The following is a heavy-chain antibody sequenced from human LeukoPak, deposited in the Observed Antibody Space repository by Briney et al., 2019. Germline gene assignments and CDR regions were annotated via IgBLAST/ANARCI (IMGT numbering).Heavy chain of an antibody. D-gene: IGHD1-26*01. CDR3: ARDQRSESYYPWGWFDP. Sequence: GGSLRLSCTTSGFTLSHHGMHWVRQAPGKGLEWVSVIYSDGSTYYTDSVKGRFTISRDNSKNTLYLQMNSLRPEDTAVYYCARDQRSESYYPWGWFDPWGQGTLVTVSS. J-gene: IGHJ5*02. V-gene: IGHV3-NL1*01. CDR1: GFTLSHHG. CDR2: IYSDGST.